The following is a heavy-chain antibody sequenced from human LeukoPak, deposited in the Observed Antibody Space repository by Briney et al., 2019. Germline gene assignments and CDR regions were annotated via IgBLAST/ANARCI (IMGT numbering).Heavy chain of an antibody. V-gene: IGHV1-18*01. J-gene: IGHJ6*03. CDR3: ARVNDFWSGYWGYMDV. CDR1: GYTFTSYG. CDR2: ISAYNGNT. D-gene: IGHD3-3*01. Sequence: ASVKVSCKASGYTFTSYGISWVRQAPGQGLEWMGWISAYNGNTNYAQKLQGRVTMTTDTSTSTAYMELRSLRSDDTAVYYCARVNDFWSGYWGYMDVWGKGTTVTVSS.